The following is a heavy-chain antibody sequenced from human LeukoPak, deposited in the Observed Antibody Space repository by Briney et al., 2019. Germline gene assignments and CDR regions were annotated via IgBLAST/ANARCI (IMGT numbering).Heavy chain of an antibody. CDR2: ISSSGSTI. V-gene: IGHV3-48*03. J-gene: IGHJ6*02. D-gene: IGHD2-2*01. CDR1: GFTFSSYE. CDR3: TKDRTSSSPYGMDV. Sequence: GGSLRLSCAASGFTFSSYEMNWVRQAPGKGLEWVSYISSSGSTIYYADSVKGRFTVSRDNSKNTLYLQMNSLRAEDTAMYFCTKDRTSSSPYGMDVWGQGTTVTVSS.